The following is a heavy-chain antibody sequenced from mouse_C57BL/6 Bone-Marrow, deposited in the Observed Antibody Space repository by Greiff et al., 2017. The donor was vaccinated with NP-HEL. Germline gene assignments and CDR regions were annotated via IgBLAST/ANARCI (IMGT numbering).Heavy chain of an antibody. CDR3: ARQGTYSKAPRFAC. D-gene: IGHD2-5*01. Sequence: VQLQQSGAELARPGASVKLSCKASGYTFTSYGISWVKQRTGQGLEWIGEIYPRSGNTYYNEKFKGKATLTADKSSSTAYLELRSLTSEDSAVYFCARQGTYSKAPRFACWGKGTLVTVSA. CDR2: IYPRSGNT. CDR1: GYTFTSYG. V-gene: IGHV1-81*01. J-gene: IGHJ3*01.